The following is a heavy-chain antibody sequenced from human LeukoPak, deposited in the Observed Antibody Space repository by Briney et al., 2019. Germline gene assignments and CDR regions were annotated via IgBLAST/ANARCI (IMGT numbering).Heavy chain of an antibody. CDR2: FIPILGTS. Sequence: SVKVSCKPSGGTFSKFAISWVRQAAGQGLEGVGGFIPILGTSNYAEKFQGRLTVIKDEITGTAYMELSTLRSEDTAVYYCATDLADATYGFDIWGQGTMVTVSS. CDR1: GGTFSKFA. D-gene: IGHD6-13*01. J-gene: IGHJ3*02. V-gene: IGHV1-69*05. CDR3: ATDLADATYGFDI.